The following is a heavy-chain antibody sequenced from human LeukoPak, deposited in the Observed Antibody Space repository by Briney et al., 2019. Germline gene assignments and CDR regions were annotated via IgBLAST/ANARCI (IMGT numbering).Heavy chain of an antibody. J-gene: IGHJ4*02. CDR3: ARDRGDYSDYSDFFDA. CDR1: GFTFSSYG. CDR2: IWYDGSKK. D-gene: IGHD4-11*01. V-gene: IGHV3-33*01. Sequence: QPGRSLRLSCATSGFTFSSYGFHWVRQAPIKGLEWVAVIWYDGSKKYYADSVKGRFTISRDDSKNTVYLQMDSLRAEDTAMYYCARDRGDYSDYSDFFDAWGQGTLVTFSS.